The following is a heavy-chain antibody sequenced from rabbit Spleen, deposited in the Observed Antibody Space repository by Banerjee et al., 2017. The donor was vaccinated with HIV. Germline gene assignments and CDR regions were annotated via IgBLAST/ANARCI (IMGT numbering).Heavy chain of an antibody. J-gene: IGHJ4*01. CDR3: ARSVDGGGGYDGW. D-gene: IGHD3-1*01. CDR1: GFSFSSDYY. Sequence: QEQLEESGGDLVKPEGSLKLSCKASGFSFSSDYYMCWVRQAPGKGLEWIACIRIGSSGSTYYASWAKGRFTISKTSSTTVDLKMTTLTVADTATYLCARSVDGGGGYDGWWGPGTLVTVS. CDR2: IRIGSSGST. V-gene: IGHV1S45*01.